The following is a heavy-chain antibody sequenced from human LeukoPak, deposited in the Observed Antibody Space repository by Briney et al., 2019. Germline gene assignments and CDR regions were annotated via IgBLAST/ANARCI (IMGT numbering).Heavy chain of an antibody. CDR2: IYYSGST. V-gene: IGHV4-59*08. J-gene: IGHJ4*02. CDR1: SGSISSYY. CDR3: ARYSSSWYYFDY. Sequence: TSETLSLTCTVSSGSISSYYWSWIRQPPGKGLEWIGYIYYSGSTNYNPSLKSRVTISVDTSKNQFSLKLSSVTAADTAVYYCARYSSSWYYFDYWGQGTLVTVSS. D-gene: IGHD6-13*01.